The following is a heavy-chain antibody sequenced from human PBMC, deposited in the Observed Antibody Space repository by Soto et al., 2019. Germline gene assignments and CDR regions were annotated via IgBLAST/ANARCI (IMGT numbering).Heavy chain of an antibody. CDR1: GGSISSGDYY. CDR3: ARVATMVRGVISFDY. V-gene: IGHV4-30-4*01. D-gene: IGHD3-10*01. J-gene: IGHJ4*02. Sequence: QVQLQESGPGLVKPSQTLSLTCTVSGGSISSGDYYWSWIRQPPGKGLEWIGYIYYSGSTYYNPSRKGRVTISVDTSKNQFSLKLSSVTAADTAVYYCARVATMVRGVISFDYWGQGTLVTVSS. CDR2: IYYSGST.